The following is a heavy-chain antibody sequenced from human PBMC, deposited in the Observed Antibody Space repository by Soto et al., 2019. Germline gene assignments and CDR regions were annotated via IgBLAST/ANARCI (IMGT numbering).Heavy chain of an antibody. D-gene: IGHD3-3*01. CDR3: GRDHAPYYDFWSGYRDYGMDV. CDR1: GYTFTGYY. Sequence: ASVKVSCKASGYTFTGYYMHWVRQAPGQGLEWMGWINPNSGGTNYAQKFQGRVTMTRDTSISTAYMELSRLRSDDTAVYYCGRDHAPYYDFWSGYRDYGMDVWGQGTTVTVSS. CDR2: INPNSGGT. J-gene: IGHJ6*02. V-gene: IGHV1-2*02.